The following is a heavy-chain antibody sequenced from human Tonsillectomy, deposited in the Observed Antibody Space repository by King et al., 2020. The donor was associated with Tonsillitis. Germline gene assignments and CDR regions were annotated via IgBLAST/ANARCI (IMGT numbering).Heavy chain of an antibody. CDR1: GLTVSTNY. Sequence: VQLVESGGGLVQPGGSLRLSCAASGLTVSTNYMSWVRQAPGRGLEWVSVIYSDGSTYYADSVKGRFTISRDSSKNTLYLQMSSLRVEDTAVYYCARDGGGDCRACLDDWGQGTTVTVSS. J-gene: IGHJ6*02. V-gene: IGHV3-66*01. CDR2: IYSDGST. CDR3: ARDGGGDCRACLDD. D-gene: IGHD2-21*02.